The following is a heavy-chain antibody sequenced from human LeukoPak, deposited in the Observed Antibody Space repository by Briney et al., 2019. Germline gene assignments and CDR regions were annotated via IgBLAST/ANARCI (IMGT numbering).Heavy chain of an antibody. CDR1: GFTFDDYA. V-gene: IGHV3-9*01. CDR2: ISWNSGSI. Sequence: PGRSLRLSCAASGFTFDDYAMHWVRQAPGKGLEWFSGISWNSGSIGYADSVKGRFTISRDNAKNSLYLQMNSLRAEDTALYYCAKDCSVGSRPTHGIDYWGQGTLVTVSS. J-gene: IGHJ4*02. D-gene: IGHD3-10*02. CDR3: AKDCSVGSRPTHGIDY.